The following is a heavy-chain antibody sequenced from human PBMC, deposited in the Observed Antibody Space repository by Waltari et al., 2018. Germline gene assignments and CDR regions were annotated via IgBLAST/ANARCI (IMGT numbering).Heavy chain of an antibody. V-gene: IGHV1-8*01. Sequence: QVQLVQSGAEVKEPGASVRVSCKSYGSTLPTDDINWVRQANGQGLEWMGWMNPLSENTGYAQKFQGRVIMTRDTSLTTAYMELSSLRFDDTAIYYCATARVERRRGSWFDPWGQGTLVTVSS. CDR1: GSTLPTDD. CDR3: ATARVERRRGSWFDP. D-gene: IGHD3-16*01. CDR2: MNPLSENT. J-gene: IGHJ5*02.